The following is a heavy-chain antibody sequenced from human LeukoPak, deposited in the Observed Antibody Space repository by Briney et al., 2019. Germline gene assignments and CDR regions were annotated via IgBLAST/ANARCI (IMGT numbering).Heavy chain of an antibody. Sequence: SETLSLTCTVSGGSISSYYWSWIRQPPGKGLEWIGYIYYSGSTNYNPSLKSRVTISVDTSKNQFSLKLSSVTAADTAVYYCARQSSSWYEIKWFDPWGQGTLVTVSS. CDR2: IYYSGST. D-gene: IGHD6-13*01. J-gene: IGHJ5*02. CDR3: ARQSSSWYEIKWFDP. CDR1: GGSISSYY. V-gene: IGHV4-59*08.